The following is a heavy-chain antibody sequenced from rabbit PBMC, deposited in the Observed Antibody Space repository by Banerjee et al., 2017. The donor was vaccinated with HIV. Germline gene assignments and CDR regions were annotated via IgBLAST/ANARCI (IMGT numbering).Heavy chain of an antibody. CDR3: ARSDVGYGGYIYAGLNYATAFNL. V-gene: IGHV1S43*01. CDR1: GFSFSSSYY. D-gene: IGHD6-1*01. J-gene: IGHJ4*01. CDR2: IDTSSGST. Sequence: QSLEESGGDLVKPGASLTLTCTASGFSFSSSYYMYWVRQAPEKGLEWVACIDTSSGSTWYASWVNGRFTISRSTSLNTVTLQMTSLTAADTATYFCARSDVGYGGYIYAGLNYATAFNLWGPGTLVTVS.